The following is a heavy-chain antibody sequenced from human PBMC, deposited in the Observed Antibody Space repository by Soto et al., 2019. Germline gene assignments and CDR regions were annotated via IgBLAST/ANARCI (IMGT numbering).Heavy chain of an antibody. V-gene: IGHV1-18*01. J-gene: IGHJ6*02. CDR1: GYSFTTYG. CDR2: ISGYNGNT. Sequence: QVQLVQSRGEVKKPGASVKVSCKTSGYSFTTYGISWVRQAAGQGLEWMGWISGYNGNTNYAQNLQGRVTMTTDTSTSTAYMELRSLRSDDTAVYYCAREGPAPYYYYGMDVWGQGSTVTVSS. CDR3: AREGPAPYYYYGMDV.